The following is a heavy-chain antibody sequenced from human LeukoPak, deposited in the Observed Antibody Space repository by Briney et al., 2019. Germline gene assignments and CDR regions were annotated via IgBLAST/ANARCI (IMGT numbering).Heavy chain of an antibody. CDR3: ARVYGFDT. CDR1: GGSISSNNYY. V-gene: IGHV4-39*07. CDR2: IYYSGST. D-gene: IGHD2-2*02. J-gene: IGHJ5*02. Sequence: SETLSLTCTVSGGSISSNNYYWGWIRQPPGKGLEWIGSIYYSGSTYYNPSLKSRVTISVDTSKNQFSLKLSSVTAADTAVYYCARVYGFDTWGQGTLVTVSS.